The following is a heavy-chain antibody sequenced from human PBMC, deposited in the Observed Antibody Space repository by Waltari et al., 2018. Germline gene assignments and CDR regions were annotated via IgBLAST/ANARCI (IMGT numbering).Heavy chain of an antibody. V-gene: IGHV3-30-3*01. D-gene: IGHD3-22*01. Sequence: QVQLVESGGGVVQPGRSLRLSCAASGFTFSSYAMHWVRQAPGKGLEWVAVISYDGSNKYSADSVKCRFTISRDNSKNTLYLQMNSLRAEDTAVYYCASPYDSSGYYMAFDIWGQGTMVTVSS. CDR2: ISYDGSNK. CDR3: ASPYDSSGYYMAFDI. CDR1: GFTFSSYA. J-gene: IGHJ3*02.